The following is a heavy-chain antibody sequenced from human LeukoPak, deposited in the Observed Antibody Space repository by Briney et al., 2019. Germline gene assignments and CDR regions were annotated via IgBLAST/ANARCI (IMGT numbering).Heavy chain of an antibody. V-gene: IGHV3-20*04. D-gene: IGHD4-17*01. J-gene: IGHJ4*02. Sequence: GGSLRLSCAASGFTFDDYGMSWVRQAPGKGLEWVSGINWNGGSTGYADSVKGRFTISRDNAKNSLYLQMNSLRAEDTALYYCARHLCGDYVGEGDYWGQGTLVTVSS. CDR2: INWNGGST. CDR3: ARHLCGDYVGEGDY. CDR1: GFTFDDYG.